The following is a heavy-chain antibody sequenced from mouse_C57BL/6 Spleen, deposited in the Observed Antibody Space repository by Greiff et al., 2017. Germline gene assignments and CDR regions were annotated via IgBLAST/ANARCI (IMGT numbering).Heavy chain of an antibody. CDR1: GYTFTDYY. CDR2: INPNNGGT. Sequence: DVQLQQSGPELVKPGASVKISCKASGYTFTDYYMNWVKQSHGKSLEWIGDINPNNGGTSYNQKFKGKATLTVDKSSSTAYMELRSLTSEDSAVYYCARREVSPTVLDYWGQGTTLTVSS. CDR3: ARREVSPTVLDY. D-gene: IGHD1-1*01. V-gene: IGHV1-26*01. J-gene: IGHJ2*01.